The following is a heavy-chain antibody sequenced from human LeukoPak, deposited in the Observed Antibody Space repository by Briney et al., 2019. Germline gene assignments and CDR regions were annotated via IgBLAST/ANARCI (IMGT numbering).Heavy chain of an antibody. CDR2: IWSDGSTK. CDR3: ARDSGGSPFDI. Sequence: GGSLRLSCAASGFTLSNSGMHWVRQAPVKGLEWVAVIWSDGSTKDYADSVKGRFTISRDTSKNTLYLDMNSLRDEDTAVYYCARDSGGSPFDIWGQGTMLTVSS. J-gene: IGHJ3*02. CDR1: GFTLSNSG. V-gene: IGHV3-33*01. D-gene: IGHD1-26*01.